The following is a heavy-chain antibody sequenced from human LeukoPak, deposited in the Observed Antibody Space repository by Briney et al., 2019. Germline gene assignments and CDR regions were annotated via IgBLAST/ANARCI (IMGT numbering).Heavy chain of an antibody. CDR2: IYCSGNT. CDR3: ARQGGYSSSPDF. J-gene: IGHJ4*02. Sequence: SETLSLTCTVSGGSISNYYWNWIRQAPGKGLEWIGYIYCSGNTNYNPSLKSRVTISLDTSKNQFSLKLSSVTAADTAVYYCARQGGYSSSPDFWGQGTLITVSS. D-gene: IGHD6-13*01. V-gene: IGHV4-59*08. CDR1: GGSISNYY.